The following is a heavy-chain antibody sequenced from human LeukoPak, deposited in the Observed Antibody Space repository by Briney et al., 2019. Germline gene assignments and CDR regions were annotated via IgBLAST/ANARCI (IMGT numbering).Heavy chain of an antibody. CDR1: GYTFTGYF. J-gene: IGHJ6*02. CDR3: ARWGWQQLTFYGMDV. V-gene: IGHV1-2*02. D-gene: IGHD6-13*01. Sequence: ASVTVSRKASGYTFTGYFMHWGRQAPGQGLGWMGWINPNSGGTNYTQKLQGSVTMTRDTSISTAYMEMTRPRSDDTVVYYCARWGWQQLTFYGMDVWGQGTTVTVSS. CDR2: INPNSGGT.